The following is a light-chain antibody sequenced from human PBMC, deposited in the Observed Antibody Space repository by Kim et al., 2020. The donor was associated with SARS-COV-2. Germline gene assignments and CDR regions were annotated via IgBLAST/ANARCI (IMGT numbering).Light chain of an antibody. CDR3: QSWGTGIQV. Sequence: QLVLTQSPSASASLGASVKLTCTLSSGHSSSAIAWHQQQPEKGPRYLMKINSDGSHSKGDGIPDRFSGSSSGAERHLTISSLQSENEADYYCQSWGTGIQVFGGGTKLTVL. J-gene: IGLJ3*02. CDR2: INSDGSH. V-gene: IGLV4-69*01. CDR1: SGHSSSA.